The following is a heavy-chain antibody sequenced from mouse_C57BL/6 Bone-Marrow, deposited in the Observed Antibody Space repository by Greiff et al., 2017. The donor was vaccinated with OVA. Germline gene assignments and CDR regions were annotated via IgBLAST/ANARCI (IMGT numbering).Heavy chain of an antibody. D-gene: IGHD1-1*01. CDR1: GYTFTDYN. CDR3: ARLGSSYVYFDV. CDR2: INPNNGGT. V-gene: IGHV1-18*01. J-gene: IGHJ1*03. Sequence: EVKLQESGPELVKPGASVKIPCKASGYTFTDYNMDWVKQSHGKSLEWIGDINPNNGGTIYNQKFKGKATLTVDKSSSTAYMELLSLTSEDTAVYYCARLGSSYVYFDVWGTGTTVTVSS.